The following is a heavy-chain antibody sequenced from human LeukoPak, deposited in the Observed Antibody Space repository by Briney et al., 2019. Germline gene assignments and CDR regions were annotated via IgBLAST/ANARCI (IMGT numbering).Heavy chain of an antibody. CDR1: GFTFSSYA. V-gene: IGHV3-30*04. CDR3: ARDLAPAEDGYYYGMDV. Sequence: GGPLRLSCAASGFTFSSYAMHWVRQAPGKGLEWVAVISYDGSNKYYADSVKGRFTISRDNSKNTLYLQMNSLRAEDTAVYYCARDLAPAEDGYYYGMDVWGQGTTVTVSS. D-gene: IGHD3-16*01. J-gene: IGHJ6*02. CDR2: ISYDGSNK.